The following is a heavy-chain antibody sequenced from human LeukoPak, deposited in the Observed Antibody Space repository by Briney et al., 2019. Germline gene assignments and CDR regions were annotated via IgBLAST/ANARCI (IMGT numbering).Heavy chain of an antibody. V-gene: IGHV3-48*01. CDR3: ARGGTAVARGEY. Sequence: GGSLRLSCAAPGFTFSSYSMNWVRQAPGKGLEWVSYISNSGSTTYYADSVKGRFTISRDNAKNSLYLQVNSLRVEDTAVYYRARGGTAVARGEYWGQGTLVTVSS. D-gene: IGHD6-19*01. CDR1: GFTFSSYS. CDR2: ISNSGSTT. J-gene: IGHJ4*02.